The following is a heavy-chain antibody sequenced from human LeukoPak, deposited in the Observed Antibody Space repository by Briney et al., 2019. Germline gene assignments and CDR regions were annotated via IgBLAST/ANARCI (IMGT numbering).Heavy chain of an antibody. CDR2: ISSSSSYI. J-gene: IGHJ6*02. D-gene: IGHD3-9*01. CDR1: GFTFSDYY. Sequence: GGPLRLSCAASGFTFSDYYMSWIRQAPGKGLEWVSSISSSSSYIYYADSVKGRFTISRDNAKNSLYLQMNSLRAEDTAVYYCARDRANYDILTGYYSSVGMDVWGQGTTVTVSS. CDR3: ARDRANYDILTGYYSSVGMDV. V-gene: IGHV3-11*06.